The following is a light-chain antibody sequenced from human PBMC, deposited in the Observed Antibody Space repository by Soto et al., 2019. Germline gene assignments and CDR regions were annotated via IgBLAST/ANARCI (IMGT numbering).Light chain of an antibody. CDR2: EVS. CDR3: NSYAGSNNWV. V-gene: IGLV2-8*01. Sequence: QYVLTQPPSASGSPGQSVTISCTGTSSDVGGYNYVSWYQQHPGKAPKLMIYEVSKRPSGVPDRFSGSKSGNTASLTVSGLQAEDEADYYCNSYAGSNNWVFGGGTQLTVL. CDR1: SSDVGGYNY. J-gene: IGLJ3*02.